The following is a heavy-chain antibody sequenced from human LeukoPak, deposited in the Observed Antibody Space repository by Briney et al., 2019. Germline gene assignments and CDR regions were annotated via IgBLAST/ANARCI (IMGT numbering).Heavy chain of an antibody. Sequence: PSETLSLTCAVYGGSFSGYYWSWLRQPPGKGLEWIGEINHSGSTNYNPSLKSRVTISVDTSKNQFSLKLSSVTAADTAVYYCARGLINQLGLYYCYYYMDVWGKGTTVTVSS. V-gene: IGHV4-34*01. J-gene: IGHJ6*03. CDR3: ARGLINQLGLYYCYYYMDV. CDR1: GGSFSGYY. D-gene: IGHD1-1*01. CDR2: INHSGST.